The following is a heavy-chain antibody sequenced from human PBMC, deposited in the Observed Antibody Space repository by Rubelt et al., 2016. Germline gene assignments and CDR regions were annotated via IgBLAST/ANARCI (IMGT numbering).Heavy chain of an antibody. CDR3: ARSLYDNNGY. Sequence: QVPGKGLVWVSRINSDGSSASYVDSVKGRFPISRDHSKNTLYLQMDSLRVEDTAVYYCARSLYDNNGYSGQGTLVTVSS. V-gene: IGHV3-74*01. D-gene: IGHD2-8*01. CDR2: INSDGSSA. J-gene: IGHJ4*02.